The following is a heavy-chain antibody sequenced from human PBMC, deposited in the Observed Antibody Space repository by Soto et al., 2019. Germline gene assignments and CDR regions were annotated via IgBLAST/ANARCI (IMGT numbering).Heavy chain of an antibody. CDR1: GESFSAYI. D-gene: IGHD6-19*01. CDR3: ARGLITGSHYSGGWYYFDS. Sequence: QVQLQQSGAGLLKPSETLSLTRAVYGESFSAYIWTWIRQTPGKGLQWIGQINHSGSASYNPSLKSRVTISVHTSNSQFSLELSSVTAADTAVYYCARGLITGSHYSGGWYYFDSWGQGTQVTVSS. V-gene: IGHV4-34*01. J-gene: IGHJ4*02. CDR2: INHSGSA.